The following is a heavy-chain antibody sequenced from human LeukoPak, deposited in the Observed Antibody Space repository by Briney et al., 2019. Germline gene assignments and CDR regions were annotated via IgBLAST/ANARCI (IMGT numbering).Heavy chain of an antibody. CDR3: AKEASSGGSYPTGCFDY. J-gene: IGHJ4*02. Sequence: QPGGSLRLSCAASGFTFISYAMSWVRQAPGKGLEWVSVISGSGDSTHYADSVKGRFTISRDNAMNTLYLQMNSLRAEDTAVYYCAKEASSGGSYPTGCFDYWGQGTLVTVSS. V-gene: IGHV3-23*01. CDR2: ISGSGDST. CDR1: GFTFISYA. D-gene: IGHD2-15*01.